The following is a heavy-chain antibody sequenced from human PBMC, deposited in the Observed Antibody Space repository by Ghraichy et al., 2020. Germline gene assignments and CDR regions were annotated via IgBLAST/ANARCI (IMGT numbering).Heavy chain of an antibody. J-gene: IGHJ4*02. V-gene: IGHV4-59*01. CDR2: IYYSGST. CDR3: ARGGGSGSYYDLFDY. D-gene: IGHD3-10*01. CDR1: GGSISSYY. Sequence: SETLSLTCTVSGGSISSYYWSWIRQPPGKGLEWIGYIYYSGSTNYNPSLKSRVTISVDTSKNQFSLKLSSVTAADTAVYYCARGGGSGSYYDLFDYWGQGTLVTVSS.